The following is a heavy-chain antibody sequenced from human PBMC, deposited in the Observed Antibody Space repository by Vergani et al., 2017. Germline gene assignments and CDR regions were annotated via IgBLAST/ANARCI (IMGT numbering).Heavy chain of an antibody. CDR2: TWYDGNNK. CDR1: GVTFNQYG. CDR3: ARDWRLLYNRFDP. Sequence: QVQLVESGGGVVQPGRSLRLSCAASGVTFNQYGMHWVRQAPGKGLEWVAVTWYDGNNKQYADSVKGRFTISRDNSKSTMYLQMNSLRDEDTGVYYCARDWRLLYNRFDPWGQGTLVTVSS. D-gene: IGHD1-14*01. J-gene: IGHJ5*02. V-gene: IGHV3-33*01.